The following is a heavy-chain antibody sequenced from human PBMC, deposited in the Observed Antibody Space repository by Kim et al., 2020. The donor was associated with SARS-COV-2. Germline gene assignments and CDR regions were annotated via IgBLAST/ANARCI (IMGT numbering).Heavy chain of an antibody. CDR2: ISYSGST. CDR1: GGSFSSSSYY. J-gene: IGHJ1*01. CDR3: ARQSAVAGTYFHH. D-gene: IGHD6-19*01. V-gene: IGHV4-39*01. Sequence: SETLSLTCTVSGGSFSSSSYYWGWIRQPPGKGLEWIGSISYSGSTYYNPSLKSRVTISVDTSKNQFSLKLSSVTAADTAVYYCARQSAVAGTYFHHWGQGTLVTVSS.